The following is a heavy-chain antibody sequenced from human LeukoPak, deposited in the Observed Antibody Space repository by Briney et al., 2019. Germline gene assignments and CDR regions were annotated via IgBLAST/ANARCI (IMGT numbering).Heavy chain of an antibody. V-gene: IGHV4-31*03. CDR1: GGSISSGGYY. CDR3: AVTNYYGSGSPYCGMDV. CDR2: IYYSGST. D-gene: IGHD3-10*01. J-gene: IGHJ6*02. Sequence: SETLSLTCTVSGGSISSGGYYWNWIRQHPGKGLEWIGYIYYSGSTYYNPSLKSRVTISVDTSKNQFSLKLSSVTAADTAVYYCAVTNYYGSGSPYCGMDVWGQGTTVTVSS.